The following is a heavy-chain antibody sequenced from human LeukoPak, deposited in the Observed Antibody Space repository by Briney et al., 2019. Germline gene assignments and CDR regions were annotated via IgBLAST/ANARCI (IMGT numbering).Heavy chain of an antibody. CDR3: AKSPLDYGGNSHFDY. D-gene: IGHD4-23*01. V-gene: IGHV3-30*18. CDR1: GFTFSSYG. CDR2: ISYDGSNK. J-gene: IGHJ4*02. Sequence: QTGGSLRLSCAASGFTFSSYGMHWVRQAPGKGLEWVAVISYDGSNKYYADSVKGRFTISRDNSKNTLYLQMNSLRAGDTAVYYCAKSPLDYGGNSHFDYWGQGTLVTVSS.